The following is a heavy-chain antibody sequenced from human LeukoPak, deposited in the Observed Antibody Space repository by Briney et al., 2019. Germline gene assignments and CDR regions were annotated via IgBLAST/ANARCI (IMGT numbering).Heavy chain of an antibody. J-gene: IGHJ5*02. CDR2: ISYDGSNK. Sequence: GGSLRLSCAVSGFTFSSYAMHWVRQAPGKGLEWVAVISYDGSNKYYADSVKGRFTVSRDNSRNTVDLQMNSLRAEDTAVYYCAREVIAVPGQPWGQGTLVTVSS. D-gene: IGHD6-19*01. V-gene: IGHV3-30-3*01. CDR3: AREVIAVPGQP. CDR1: GFTFSSYA.